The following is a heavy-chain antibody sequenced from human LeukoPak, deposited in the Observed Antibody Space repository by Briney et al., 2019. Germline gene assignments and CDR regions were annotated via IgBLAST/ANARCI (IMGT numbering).Heavy chain of an antibody. D-gene: IGHD5-18*01. CDR1: GFTFSSYA. V-gene: IGHV3-23*01. CDR3: AKVLGYSYGFGY. CDR2: ISGSGGST. Sequence: GGSLRLSCAASGFTFSSYAMSWVRQAPGKGLEWVSAISGSGGSTYYADSAKGRFTISRDNSKNTLYLQMNSLRAEDTAVYYCAKVLGYSYGFGYWGQGTLVTVSS. J-gene: IGHJ4*02.